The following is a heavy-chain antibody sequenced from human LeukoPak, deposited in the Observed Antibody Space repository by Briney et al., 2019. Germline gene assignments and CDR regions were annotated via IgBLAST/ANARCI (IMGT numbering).Heavy chain of an antibody. J-gene: IGHJ4*02. CDR3: ARVARYGDYIGGSDY. CDR1: GFIFSDYY. D-gene: IGHD4-17*01. V-gene: IGHV3-11*04. Sequence: AGSLRLSCAASGFIFSDYYMTWIRQAPGKGLEWVSYVTSSGGHMYYADSAKGRFTISRDNAKNSLDLQMNSLRAEDTAVYYCARVARYGDYIGGSDYWGQGALVTVSS. CDR2: VTSSGGHM.